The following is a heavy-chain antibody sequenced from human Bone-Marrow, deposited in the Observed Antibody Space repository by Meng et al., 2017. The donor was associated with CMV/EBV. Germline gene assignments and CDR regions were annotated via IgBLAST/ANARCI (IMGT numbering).Heavy chain of an antibody. V-gene: IGHV4-61*01. Sequence: GSLRLSCTVSGGSVSSGSYYWSWIRQPPGKGLEWIGYIYYSGSTNYNPSLKSRVTISVDTSKNQFSLKLSSVTAADTAVYYCARGGQSGIVVVPAALKFDYWAQGTLVTVSS. CDR2: IYYSGST. CDR1: GGSVSSGSYY. CDR3: ARGGQSGIVVVPAALKFDY. J-gene: IGHJ4*02. D-gene: IGHD2-2*01.